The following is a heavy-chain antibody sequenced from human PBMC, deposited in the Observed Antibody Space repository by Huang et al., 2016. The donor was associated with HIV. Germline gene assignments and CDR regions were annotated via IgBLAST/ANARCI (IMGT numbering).Heavy chain of an antibody. J-gene: IGHJ6*02. CDR2: IYYSGNT. CDR1: GGSISSSSYY. CDR3: ARHGRVAGHYYNNMDV. Sequence: LQLQESGPGLVESSETLSLICTVSGGSISSSSYYWGWIRQPPGKGPEWIGSIYYSGNTYYNPPLKSRVTISVDTSKNQFSLKVNSVTAADTAVYYCARHGRVAGHYYNNMDVWGRGTTVTVSS. D-gene: IGHD6-19*01. V-gene: IGHV4-39*01.